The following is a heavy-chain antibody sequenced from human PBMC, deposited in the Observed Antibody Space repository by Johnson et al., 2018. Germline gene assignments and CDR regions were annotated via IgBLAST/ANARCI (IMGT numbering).Heavy chain of an antibody. CDR3: TRADSNYGAFDY. J-gene: IGHJ4*02. Sequence: QVQLQESGPGLVKXSETLSLXCSVSGDSISSYYLNWIRQPPGKGLEWIGFMSDSGSTHYNPSLKSRGTISVDTSKNQFSLKLNSVTAADTAVYYCTRADSNYGAFDYWGQGTLVTVSS. CDR1: GDSISSYY. CDR2: MSDSGST. V-gene: IGHV4-59*01. D-gene: IGHD4-11*01.